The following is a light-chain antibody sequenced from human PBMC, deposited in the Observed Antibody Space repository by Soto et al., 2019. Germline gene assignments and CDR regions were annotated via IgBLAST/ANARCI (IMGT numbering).Light chain of an antibody. CDR3: QQYGSSLIT. J-gene: IGKJ5*01. V-gene: IGKV3-20*01. Sequence: EIVLTQSPGTLSLSPGERATLSCRASQSVSSSYLAWYQQKPGQAPLLLIYGASSRATGIPDRFSGSGSGTDFTLTISRLEPEDFAVYYCQQYGSSLITFGQGTRLEI. CDR1: QSVSSSY. CDR2: GAS.